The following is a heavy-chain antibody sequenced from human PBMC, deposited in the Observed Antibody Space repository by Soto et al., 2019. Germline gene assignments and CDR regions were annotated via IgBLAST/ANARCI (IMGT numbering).Heavy chain of an antibody. CDR2: ISDSGDRT. V-gene: IGHV3-23*01. D-gene: IGHD3-16*01. Sequence: EVQLLESGGGLVLPGGSLRLSCAASGFTFSTYDMRWVRQAPGKGLEWVSAISDSGDRTHYADSVKGRFTISRDYSKNSVDLQMNSLGADDTAVYYCAKGSLPAYGHVYDDYWGQGTLVTVSS. J-gene: IGHJ4*02. CDR1: GFTFSTYD. CDR3: AKGSLPAYGHVYDDY.